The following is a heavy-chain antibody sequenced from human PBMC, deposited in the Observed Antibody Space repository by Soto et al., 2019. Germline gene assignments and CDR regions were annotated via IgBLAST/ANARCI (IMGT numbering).Heavy chain of an antibody. CDR2: VYSNDDK. D-gene: IGHD2-2*01. Sequence: QITLEESGPTLAKPTQTLTLTCSFSGFSLSTSGVGVEWIRQPPGKALEWLALVYSNDDKRYSPSVKSRVSITKDTSKNRVVLTMTNVHPVDTATYYCGQGLDVGSNSFWGRGTTVTVSS. J-gene: IGHJ3*01. CDR1: GFSLSTSGVG. CDR3: GQGLDVGSNSF. V-gene: IGHV2-5*01.